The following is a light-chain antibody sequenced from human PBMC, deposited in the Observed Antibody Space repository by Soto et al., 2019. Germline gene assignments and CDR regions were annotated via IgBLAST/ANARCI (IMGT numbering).Light chain of an antibody. J-gene: IGKJ1*01. V-gene: IGKV3D-15*01. CDR3: QQYNSNWT. CDR1: QSVSSN. Sequence: ITQSPTTLSASPGARATLSFRASQSVSSNLAWYQQKPGQAPRLLIYDASSRATGIPARFSGSGSGTDFTLTISSLEPEDFATYYCQQYNSNWTFGQGTKVDNK. CDR2: DAS.